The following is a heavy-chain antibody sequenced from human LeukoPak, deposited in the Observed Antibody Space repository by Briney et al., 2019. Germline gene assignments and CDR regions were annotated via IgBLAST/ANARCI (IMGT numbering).Heavy chain of an antibody. Sequence: ASQTLSLTCTVSGGSISSGGYYWSWIRQPPGKGLEWIGYIYHSGSTYYNPSLKSRVTISVDRSKNQFSLKLSSVTAADTAVYYCARSSVAYSSSWDPFDYWGQGTLVTVSS. V-gene: IGHV4-30-2*01. CDR3: ARSSVAYSSSWDPFDY. CDR2: IYHSGST. D-gene: IGHD6-13*01. J-gene: IGHJ4*02. CDR1: GGSISSGGYY.